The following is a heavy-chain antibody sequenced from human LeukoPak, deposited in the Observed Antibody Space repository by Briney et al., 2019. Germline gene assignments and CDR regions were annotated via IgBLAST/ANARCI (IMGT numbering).Heavy chain of an antibody. V-gene: IGHV4-34*01. CDR2: INHSGST. CDR1: GGSFSGYY. CDR3: ARDTARTLYNWFDP. J-gene: IGHJ5*02. D-gene: IGHD5-18*01. Sequence: SETLSLTCAVYGGSFSGYYWSWIRQPPGKGLEWIGEINHSGSTNYNPSLKSRVTISVDTSKNPFSLKLSSVTAADTAVYYCARDTARTLYNWFDPWGQGTLVTVSS.